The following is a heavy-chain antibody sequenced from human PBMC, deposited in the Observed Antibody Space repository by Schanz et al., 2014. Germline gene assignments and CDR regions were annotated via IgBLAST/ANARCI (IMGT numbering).Heavy chain of an antibody. CDR1: GFTLSSYW. CDR2: TNGDGTNA. J-gene: IGHJ4*02. CDR3: ARVPYGSGSYWDY. Sequence: EVKLVESGGGAVRPGGSLRLSCAASGFTLSSYWMHWVRQVPGKGLEWVSCTNGDGTNAKYADSVKGRFTISRENAKNSLYLQMNSLRAGDTAVYYCARVPYGSGSYWDYWGQGTLVTVSS. D-gene: IGHD3-10*01. V-gene: IGHV3-74*01.